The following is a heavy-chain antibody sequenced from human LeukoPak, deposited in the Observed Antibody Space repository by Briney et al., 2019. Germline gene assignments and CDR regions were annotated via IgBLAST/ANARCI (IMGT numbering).Heavy chain of an antibody. V-gene: IGHV3-30*02. CDR1: GFTFSGYG. Sequence: GSLRLSCAASGFTFSGYGMHWVRQAPGKGLEWVAFIHYDGSNKYYADSVKGRFTISRDNSKNTLYLQTNSLGAEDTAVYYCAKDHGGSFDYWGQGTLVTVSS. CDR2: IHYDGSNK. D-gene: IGHD4-23*01. CDR3: AKDHGGSFDY. J-gene: IGHJ4*02.